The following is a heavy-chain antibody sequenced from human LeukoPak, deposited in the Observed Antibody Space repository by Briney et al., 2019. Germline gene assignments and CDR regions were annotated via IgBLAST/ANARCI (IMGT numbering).Heavy chain of an antibody. D-gene: IGHD3-10*01. Sequence: GGPLRLSCTASGFTFGDYAMSWVRQAPGKGLEWVGFIRSKAYGGTTEYAASVKGRFTIPRDDSKTIAYLQMNSLKTEDTAVYYCTRVRGVINKNWFDPWGQGTLVTVSS. CDR1: GFTFGDYA. J-gene: IGHJ5*02. V-gene: IGHV3-49*04. CDR3: TRVRGVINKNWFDP. CDR2: IRSKAYGGTT.